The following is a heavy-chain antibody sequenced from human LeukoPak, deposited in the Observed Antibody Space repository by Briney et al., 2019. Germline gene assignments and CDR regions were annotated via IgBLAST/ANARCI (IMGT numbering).Heavy chain of an antibody. D-gene: IGHD6-13*01. CDR3: ARGPSSSSWYPNDAFDI. J-gene: IGHJ3*02. CDR2: IKTDGSQI. V-gene: IGHV3-7*01. Sequence: GGSLRLSCVASGFTFSSYWMTWVRQAPGKGLEWVANIKTDGSQIYYVDSVKGRFTISRDNAKNSLYLQMNSLRAEDTAVYYCARGPSSSSWYPNDAFDIWGQGTMVTVSS. CDR1: GFTFSSYW.